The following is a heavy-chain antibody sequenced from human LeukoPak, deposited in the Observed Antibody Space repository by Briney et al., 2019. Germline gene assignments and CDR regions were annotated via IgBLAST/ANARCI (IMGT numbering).Heavy chain of an antibody. D-gene: IGHD3-10*01. CDR3: VKDTRSMARGAYSDAFDV. Sequence: GGSLRLSCSASGFTFRTYAMHWVHQAPGKGLEYVSAISTNGGSTYYADSVKGRFTISRDNSRNMVYLQMSSLRVEDTAVYYCVKDTRSMARGAYSDAFDVWGQGTMVTVSS. V-gene: IGHV3-64D*06. CDR1: GFTFRTYA. CDR2: ISTNGGST. J-gene: IGHJ3*01.